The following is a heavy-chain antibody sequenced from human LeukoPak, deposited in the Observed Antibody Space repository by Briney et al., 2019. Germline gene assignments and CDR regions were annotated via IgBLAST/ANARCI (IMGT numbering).Heavy chain of an antibody. CDR2: ISYDGSNK. V-gene: IGHV3-30*18. CDR3: ANVDVGYSSSN. Sequence: PGGSLRLSCAASGFTFSSYGMHWVRQAPGKGLEWVAVISYDGSNKYYADSVKGRFTISRDNSKNTLYLQMNSLRAEDTAVYYCANVDVGYSSSNWGQGTLVTVSS. CDR1: GFTFSSYG. J-gene: IGHJ4*02. D-gene: IGHD6-19*01.